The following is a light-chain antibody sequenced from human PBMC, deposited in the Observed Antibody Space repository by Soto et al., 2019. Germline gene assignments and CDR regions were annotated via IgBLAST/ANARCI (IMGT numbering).Light chain of an antibody. V-gene: IGKV3-20*01. J-gene: IGKJ1*01. CDR3: QHHLDSPWA. CDR2: GAS. CDR1: QSVTANY. Sequence: EIVLPQSPATLFLSPGERATLSCRASQSVTANYLARYWQKPGQTPRLLIFGASRRANGTPDRFGGSGSGTDFTLTISRLETEDFAVYYCQHHLDSPWACGQGTKVEI.